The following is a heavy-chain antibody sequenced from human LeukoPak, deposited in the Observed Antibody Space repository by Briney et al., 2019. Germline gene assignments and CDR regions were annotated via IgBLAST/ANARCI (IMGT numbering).Heavy chain of an antibody. CDR2: IYYTGIP. CDR3: ARSLSRRVRGVIMRVGFES. D-gene: IGHD3-10*02. Sequence: SETLSLTCTISGDSSSSHYGTWIRQPPGKGLEWIGNIYYTGIPTYNPSLKSRVTMSVDTSKNQFSLHVTSVTAADTAVYYCARSLSRRVRGVIMRVGFESWGQGTQVTVSS. CDR1: GDSSSSHY. J-gene: IGHJ4*01. V-gene: IGHV4-59*11.